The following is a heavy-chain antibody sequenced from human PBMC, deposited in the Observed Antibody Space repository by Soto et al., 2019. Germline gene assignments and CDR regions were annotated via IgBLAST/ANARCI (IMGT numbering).Heavy chain of an antibody. D-gene: IGHD6-13*01. CDR2: MNPNSGNT. Sequence: QVQLVQSGAEVKKPGASVKVSCKASGYTFTSYDINWVRQATGQGLEWMGWMNPNSGNTGYAQKFQGRVTMTRNTSISTAYMELSSLRSEDTAVYYWARRGYSSSWYYYYYSGMDVWGQGTTVTVSS. V-gene: IGHV1-8*01. CDR3: ARRGYSSSWYYYYYSGMDV. CDR1: GYTFTSYD. J-gene: IGHJ6*02.